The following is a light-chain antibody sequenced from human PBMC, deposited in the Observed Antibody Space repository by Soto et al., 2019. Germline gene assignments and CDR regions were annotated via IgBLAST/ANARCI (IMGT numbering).Light chain of an antibody. CDR2: GPS. J-gene: IGKJ4*01. CDR3: QQYYNWPLT. Sequence: EIAMTQSPATLSVSPGERATLFCRASQSVSSYVAWYQQKPGQAPRLLIYGPSTRATGIPGRFSGSASGTEFTLTVSSLQSEDFAVYYCQQYYNWPLTFCGGTKVDI. V-gene: IGKV3-15*01. CDR1: QSVSSY.